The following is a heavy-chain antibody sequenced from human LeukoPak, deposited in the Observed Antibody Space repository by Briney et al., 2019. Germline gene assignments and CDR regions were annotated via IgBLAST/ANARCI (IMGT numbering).Heavy chain of an antibody. D-gene: IGHD1-26*01. J-gene: IGHJ4*02. V-gene: IGHV3-23*01. CDR3: AKVWHWEPYGLDY. Sequence: GGSLRLSCAATGFTFSSYGMSWVRQAPGKGLEWVSGISGSGGSTYYADSVKGRFTISRDSSKNTLYLQMSSLRAEDTAVYYCAKVWHWEPYGLDYWGQGTLVTVSS. CDR2: ISGSGGST. CDR1: GFTFSSYG.